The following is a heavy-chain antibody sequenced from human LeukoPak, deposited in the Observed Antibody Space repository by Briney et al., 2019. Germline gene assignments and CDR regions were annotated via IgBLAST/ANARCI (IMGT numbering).Heavy chain of an antibody. D-gene: IGHD6-13*01. CDR3: ATLAADGKGQDWYFAL. CDR1: GYTFTSYY. J-gene: IGHJ2*01. Sequence: GASVKVSCKASGYTFTSYYMHWVRQAPGQGLEWMGIINPSGGSTSYAQKFQGRGTMTEDTSTDTAYMELSSLTSEDTGVYYCATLAADGKGQDWYFALWGRGTLVTVSS. V-gene: IGHV1-46*01. CDR2: INPSGGST.